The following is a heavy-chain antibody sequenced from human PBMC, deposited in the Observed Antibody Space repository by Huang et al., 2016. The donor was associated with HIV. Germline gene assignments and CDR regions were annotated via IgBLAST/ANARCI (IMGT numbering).Heavy chain of an antibody. V-gene: IGHV3-53*01. J-gene: IGHJ4*02. CDR1: WFTVSSNY. CDR3: AAQWELRGGVDF. CDR2: IYSDDST. Sequence: EVQLVESGGGLIQPGGSLRLSCAASWFTVSSNYMSWVRQAPGKGLEWVSVIYSDDSTYFADSVKGRFTISRDNSKNTLYLQMNSLRAEDTAVYYCAAQWELRGGVDFWGQGTLVTVSS. D-gene: IGHD1-26*01.